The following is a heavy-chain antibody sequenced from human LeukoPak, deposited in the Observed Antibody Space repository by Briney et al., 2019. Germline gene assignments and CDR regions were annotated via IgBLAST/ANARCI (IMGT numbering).Heavy chain of an antibody. J-gene: IGHJ4*02. CDR1: GFTFSTFA. D-gene: IGHD3-16*01. CDR2: INHSGST. Sequence: GSLRLSYAASGFTFSTFAMIWVRQPPGKGLEWIGEINHSGSTNYNPSLKSRVTISVDTSKNHFSLKLSSVTAADTAVYYCARRRSLGGPIDYWGQGTLVTVSS. CDR3: ARRRSLGGPIDY. V-gene: IGHV4-34*01.